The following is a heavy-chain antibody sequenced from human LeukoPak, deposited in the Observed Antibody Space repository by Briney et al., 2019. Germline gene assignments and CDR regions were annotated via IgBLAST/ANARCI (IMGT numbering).Heavy chain of an antibody. D-gene: IGHD3-10*01. CDR1: GYTFTSYG. Sequence: ASVKVSCKASGYTFTSYGISWVRQAPGQGLEWMGWISAYNGNTNYAQKLQGRVTMTTDTSTSTAYMELRSLRSDDTAVYYCARPVSITMVRGVLGVNWFDPWGQGTLVTVSS. CDR3: ARPVSITMVRGVLGVNWFDP. J-gene: IGHJ5*02. CDR2: ISAYNGNT. V-gene: IGHV1-18*01.